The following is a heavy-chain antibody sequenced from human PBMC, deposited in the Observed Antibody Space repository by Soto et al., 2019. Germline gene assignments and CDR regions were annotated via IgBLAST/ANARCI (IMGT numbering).Heavy chain of an antibody. J-gene: IGHJ4*02. V-gene: IGHV3-30-3*01. Sequence: QVQLVESGGGVVQPGRSLRLSCAASGFTFSSYAMHWVRQAPGKGLEWVAVISYDGSNKYYADSAKGRFTISRDNSKNTLYLQMNSLRAEDTAVYYCARDGPYSYGTFDYWGQGTLGTVSS. CDR1: GFTFSSYA. CDR2: ISYDGSNK. D-gene: IGHD5-18*01. CDR3: ARDGPYSYGTFDY.